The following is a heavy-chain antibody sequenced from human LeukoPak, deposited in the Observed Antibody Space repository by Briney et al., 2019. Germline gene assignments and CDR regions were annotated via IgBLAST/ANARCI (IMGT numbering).Heavy chain of an antibody. V-gene: IGHV5-51*01. D-gene: IGHD4-17*01. Sequence: GESLKISCKGSGYSFTGYWIGWVRQMPGKGLEWMGIIYPGDSDTRYSPSFQGQVTISADKSITTAYLQWSSLKASDTAMYYCARHRQNGDYVTLNDYWGQGTLVTVSS. CDR3: ARHRQNGDYVTLNDY. CDR1: GYSFTGYW. J-gene: IGHJ4*02. CDR2: IYPGDSDT.